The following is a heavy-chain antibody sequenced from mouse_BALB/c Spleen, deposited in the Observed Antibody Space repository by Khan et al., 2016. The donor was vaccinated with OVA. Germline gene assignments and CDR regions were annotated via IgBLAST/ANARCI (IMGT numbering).Heavy chain of an antibody. CDR1: GYTFTSYY. J-gene: IGHJ3*01. D-gene: IGHD2-1*01. CDR2: INPSNGGT. Sequence: QVQLKESGAELVKPGSSLKISCKASGYTFTSYYMYWVKQRPGQGLEWIGGINPSNGGTHCNEKFKSKATLTVDKSSNTAYMQLSSLTSKDSAVYYCARSGYGNPFAYCGQGTLVTVSA. CDR3: ARSGYGNPFAY. V-gene: IGHV1S81*02.